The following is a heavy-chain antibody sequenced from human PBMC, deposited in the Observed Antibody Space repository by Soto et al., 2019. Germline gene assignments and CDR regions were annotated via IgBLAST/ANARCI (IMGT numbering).Heavy chain of an antibody. J-gene: IGHJ4*02. Sequence: LRLSCGASGFTFSNYYMSWIRQAPGKGLEWVSYISSTGRTIYYADSVKGRFTVSRDNAQNSLSLKLNSPRVEDTAVYYCARSYSSGWEFDYWGQGTQVTVS. CDR2: ISSTGRTI. CDR3: ARSYSSGWEFDY. V-gene: IGHV3-11*01. D-gene: IGHD6-19*01. CDR1: GFTFSNYY.